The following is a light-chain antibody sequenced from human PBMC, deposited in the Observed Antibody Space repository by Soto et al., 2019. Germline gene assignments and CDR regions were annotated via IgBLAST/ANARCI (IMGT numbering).Light chain of an antibody. CDR3: QKYGNSPVN. Sequence: EIVLTQSPVTLALSPGEIATLSCSASQSVSNNYLAWYQQKPGQAPRLLIYGASSRATGIPDRFSGSGSGTDFTLTISRLEPEDFAVYYCQKYGNSPVNFGQGTRLEIK. CDR2: GAS. CDR1: QSVSNNY. J-gene: IGKJ5*01. V-gene: IGKV3-20*01.